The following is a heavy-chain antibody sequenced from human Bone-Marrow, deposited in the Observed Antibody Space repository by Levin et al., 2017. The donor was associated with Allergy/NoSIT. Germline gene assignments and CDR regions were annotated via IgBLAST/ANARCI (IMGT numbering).Heavy chain of an antibody. Sequence: ASVKVSCKTSGYTFSNYYMHWVPQAPGQGLEWMGWIDPDRGDTKYAQKFEGRVTMTRDTSISTIYMELTRLTSDDTAVCYCARVIGESYTSLIDTWGQGTLVTVSS. D-gene: IGHD5-18*01. CDR3: ARVIGESYTSLIDT. CDR1: GYTFSNYY. J-gene: IGHJ5*02. V-gene: IGHV1-2*02. CDR2: IDPDRGDT.